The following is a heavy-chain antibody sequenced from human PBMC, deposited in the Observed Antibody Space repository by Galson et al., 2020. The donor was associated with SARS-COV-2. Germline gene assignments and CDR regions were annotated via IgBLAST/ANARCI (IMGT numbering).Heavy chain of an antibody. CDR1: GFTFTSPA. CDR3: AAPYCSGGSCYDAFDI. V-gene: IGHV1-58*01. J-gene: IGHJ3*02. Sequence: SVKVSCKASGFTFTSPAVQRVRQARRQRLEWIGWIVVGSGNTHYAQKFQERVTITRDMSTSTDYMELSSLRSEDTAVYYCAAPYCSGGSCYDAFDIWGQGTMVTVSS. CDR2: IVVGSGNT. D-gene: IGHD2-15*01.